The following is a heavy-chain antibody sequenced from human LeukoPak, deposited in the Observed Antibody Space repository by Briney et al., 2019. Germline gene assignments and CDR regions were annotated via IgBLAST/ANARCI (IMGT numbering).Heavy chain of an antibody. D-gene: IGHD4-17*01. CDR2: ISYDGSTK. J-gene: IGHJ6*02. Sequence: PGGSLRLSCAASRFTFSSYWMSWVRRAPGKGLEWVAVISYDGSTKYYADSVKARFTISRDNSKNTLYLQMNSLRPDDTAVYYCAREIFDGDYNYYYGMDVWGQGTTVTVSS. CDR1: RFTFSSYW. V-gene: IGHV3-30-3*01. CDR3: AREIFDGDYNYYYGMDV.